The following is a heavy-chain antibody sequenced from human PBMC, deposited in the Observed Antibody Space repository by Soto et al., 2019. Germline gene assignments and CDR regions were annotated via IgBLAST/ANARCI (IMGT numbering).Heavy chain of an antibody. V-gene: IGHV1-69*01. D-gene: IGHD6-13*01. CDR3: ARGWQQYPYSYYGMDV. Sequence: QVQLVQSGAEVKKPGSSVKVSCKASGGTFSSYAISWVRQAPGQGLEWMGGIIPIFGTANYAQKFQGRVTITADESTSTAYMELSSLRSEDTDVYYCARGWQQYPYSYYGMDVWGQGTTVTVSS. CDR1: GGTFSSYA. J-gene: IGHJ6*02. CDR2: IIPIFGTA.